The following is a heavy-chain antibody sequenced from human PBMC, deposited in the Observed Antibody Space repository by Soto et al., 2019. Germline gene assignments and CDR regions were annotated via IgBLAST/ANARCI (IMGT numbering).Heavy chain of an antibody. CDR2: INVGNGNT. D-gene: IGHD6-19*01. Sequence: ASVKLSCKASGYTYISYSMHWVRQAPGQRLEWMGWINVGNGNTKYSQKFQGRVTITRDTSASTAYMELSSLRSEDTAVYYCAREGIAGAGPRFCFGGKGTTVPVSS. CDR3: AREGIAGAGPRFCF. CDR1: GYTYISYS. V-gene: IGHV1-3*01. J-gene: IGHJ6*04.